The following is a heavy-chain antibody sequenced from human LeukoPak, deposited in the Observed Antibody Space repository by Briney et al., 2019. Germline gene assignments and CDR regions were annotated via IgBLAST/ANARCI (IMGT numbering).Heavy chain of an antibody. Sequence: SETLSLTCAVYGGSFSGYYWSWIRQPPGKGLEWIGEINHSGSTNYNPSLKSRVTISVDTSKNQFSLKLSSVTAADTAVYYCARASSGWQTPYYFDYWGQGTLVTVSS. D-gene: IGHD6-19*01. CDR3: ARASSGWQTPYYFDY. J-gene: IGHJ4*02. CDR2: INHSGST. CDR1: GGSFSGYY. V-gene: IGHV4-34*01.